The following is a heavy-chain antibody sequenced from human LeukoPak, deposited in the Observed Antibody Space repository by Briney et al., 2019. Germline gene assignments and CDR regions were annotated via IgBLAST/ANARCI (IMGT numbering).Heavy chain of an antibody. CDR2: ISSSSSTI. CDR1: GFTFSSYR. Sequence: PGGSLRLSCAASGFTFSSYRMIWVRQTPGKGLEWVSSISSSSSTINYADSMRGRFTISRDNAKNSLYLQMNSLRAEDTAVYYCARDSTSYYESSVCGFDIWGHGTMVTVSS. CDR3: ARDSTSYYESSVCGFDI. D-gene: IGHD3-22*01. J-gene: IGHJ3*02. V-gene: IGHV3-48*04.